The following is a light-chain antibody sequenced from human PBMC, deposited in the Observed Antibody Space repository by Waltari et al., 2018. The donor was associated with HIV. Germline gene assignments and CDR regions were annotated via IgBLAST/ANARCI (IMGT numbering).Light chain of an antibody. J-gene: IGKJ2*01. CDR1: QGINSY. V-gene: IGKV1-9*01. CDR3: QQGNSDPYT. Sequence: DIQFTQSPSFLSASVGDRVTITCRASQGINSYFAWYQQEPGKAPRLLIYDTSSLQSGGPSRFSGSGSGTEFTLTISSLQPEDFATYYCQQGNSDPYTFGQGTKLEIK. CDR2: DTS.